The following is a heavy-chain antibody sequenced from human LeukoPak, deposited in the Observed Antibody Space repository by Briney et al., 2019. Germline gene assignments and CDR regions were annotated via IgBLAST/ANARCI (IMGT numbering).Heavy chain of an antibody. CDR2: IYYSGST. Sequence: PSETLSLTCTVSGGSISSYYWSWIRQPPGKGLEWIGYIYYSGSTNYNPSLKSRVTISVDTSKNQFSLKLSSVTAADTAVYYCARALTSSWLADAFDIWGQGTMVTVSS. V-gene: IGHV4-59*01. D-gene: IGHD6-13*01. CDR1: GGSISSYY. J-gene: IGHJ3*02. CDR3: ARALTSSWLADAFDI.